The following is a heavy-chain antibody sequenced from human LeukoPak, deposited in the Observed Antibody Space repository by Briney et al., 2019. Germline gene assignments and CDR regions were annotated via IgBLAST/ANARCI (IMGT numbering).Heavy chain of an antibody. CDR3: AKDKGQTSSGWYLY. CDR2: IRYDGSNK. V-gene: IGHV3-30*02. D-gene: IGHD6-19*01. CDR1: GFTFSSYG. Sequence: GGSLRLSCAASGFTFSSYGMHWVRQAPGKGLEWVAFIRYDGSNKYYADSVKGRFTISRDNSKNTLYLQMNSLRAEDTAVYYCAKDKGQTSSGWYLYWGQGTLVTVSS. J-gene: IGHJ4*02.